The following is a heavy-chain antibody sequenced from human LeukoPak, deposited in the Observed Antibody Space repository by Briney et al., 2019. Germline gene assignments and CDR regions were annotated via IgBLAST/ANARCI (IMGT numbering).Heavy chain of an antibody. CDR3: ARRPIVVVPPGTWFDP. CDR1: AGSISSRGYY. D-gene: IGHD2-2*01. V-gene: IGHV4-39*01. Sequence: PSETLSLTCTVSAGSISSRGYYWGWLRQPPGKGLEWIGSIYYSGSTYYNPSLKSRVTISVDTSKNQFSLKLSSVTAADTAVYYCARRPIVVVPPGTWFDPWGQGTLVTVSS. J-gene: IGHJ5*02. CDR2: IYYSGST.